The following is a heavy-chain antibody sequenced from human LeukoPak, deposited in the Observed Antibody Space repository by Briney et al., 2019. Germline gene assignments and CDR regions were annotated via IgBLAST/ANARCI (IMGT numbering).Heavy chain of an antibody. CDR3: ARVSRAGYWYYYDSSGYYPLDY. J-gene: IGHJ4*02. CDR1: GYTFTSYG. D-gene: IGHD3-22*01. Sequence: ASVKVSCKASGYTFTSYGISWVRQAPGQGLEWMGWISAYNGNTNYAQKLQGRVTMTTDTSPSTAYMELRSLRSDDTAVYYCARVSRAGYWYYYDSSGYYPLDYWGQGTLVTVSS. V-gene: IGHV1-18*01. CDR2: ISAYNGNT.